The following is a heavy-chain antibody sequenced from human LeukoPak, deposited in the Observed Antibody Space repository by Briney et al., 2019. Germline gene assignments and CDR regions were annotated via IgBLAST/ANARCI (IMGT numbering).Heavy chain of an antibody. Sequence: ASVKVSCKAFGYTFTSNYMHWVRQAPGQGPEWMGVISPSGGSTTYAQKFQGRVTLTRDMSTSTDYLELSSLRSEDTAVYYCTTRITGTTSYWFDPWGQGTLVTVSS. J-gene: IGHJ5*02. CDR2: ISPSGGST. V-gene: IGHV1-46*01. D-gene: IGHD1-20*01. CDR3: TTRITGTTSYWFDP. CDR1: GYTFTSNY.